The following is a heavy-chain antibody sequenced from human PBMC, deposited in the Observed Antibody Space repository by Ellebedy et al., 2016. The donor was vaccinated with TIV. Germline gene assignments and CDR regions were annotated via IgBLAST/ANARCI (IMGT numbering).Heavy chain of an antibody. Sequence: QTLSLTCAISGDSVSSKSAAWTWLRPSPWIGLECLGRTYYRSKWYNEYAVSVESRITINSDTSKNQFSLQLSSVTPEDTAIYYCAREIRAYDSWGQGTLVTVSS. CDR2: TYYRSKWYN. CDR3: AREIRAYDS. CDR1: GDSVSSKSAA. V-gene: IGHV6-1*01. J-gene: IGHJ4*02.